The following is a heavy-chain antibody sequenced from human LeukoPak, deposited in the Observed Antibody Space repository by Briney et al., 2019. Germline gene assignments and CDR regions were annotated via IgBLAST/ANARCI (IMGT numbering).Heavy chain of an antibody. D-gene: IGHD2-15*01. CDR1: GFTFSSYG. J-gene: IGHJ4*02. CDR3: AGGLLGCRGGSCYPTDY. V-gene: IGHV3-30*03. Sequence: GGSLRLSCAASGFTFSSYGMHWVRQAPGKGLEWVAVISDDGNNKNYVDSVKGRFTISRDNPKNTLYLQMDSLRAEDTAVYYCAGGLLGCRGGSCYPTDYWGQGTLVTVS. CDR2: ISDDGNNK.